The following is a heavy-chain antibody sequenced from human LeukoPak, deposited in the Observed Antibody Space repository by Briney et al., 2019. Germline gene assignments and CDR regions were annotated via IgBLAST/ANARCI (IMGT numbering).Heavy chain of an antibody. Sequence: GGSLRLSCPACGFNFRLYWVQWARQARGKGVEWVSCIWPEENGVGSAASGRGRLAICRDNAKDMLYLQMNSLRAEDTAVYYCTRDLVYGSGTSDYWGQGTLVTVSS. CDR2: IWPEENGV. J-gene: IGHJ4*02. D-gene: IGHD3-10*01. CDR1: GFNFRLYW. CDR3: TRDLVYGSGTSDY. V-gene: IGHV3-74*01.